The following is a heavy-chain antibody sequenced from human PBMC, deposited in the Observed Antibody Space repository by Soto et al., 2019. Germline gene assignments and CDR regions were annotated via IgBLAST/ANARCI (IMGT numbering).Heavy chain of an antibody. CDR3: ASQLLWFGEGLN. Sequence: QLQLQESGSGLVKPSQTLSLTCAVSCVSISSGGYSWSWIRQPPGKGLEWIGYIYHSGSTYYNPSLKSRVTISVDRSKNQFSLKLSSVTAADTAVYYCASQLLWFGEGLNWGQGALVTVS. CDR2: IYHSGST. J-gene: IGHJ4*02. CDR1: CVSISSGGYS. V-gene: IGHV4-30-2*01. D-gene: IGHD3-10*01.